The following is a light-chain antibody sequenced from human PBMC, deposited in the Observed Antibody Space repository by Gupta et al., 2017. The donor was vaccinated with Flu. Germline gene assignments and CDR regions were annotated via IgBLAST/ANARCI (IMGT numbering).Light chain of an antibody. CDR2: KNN. CDR3: QAWDSSTAPNWV. CDR1: KLGDKY. V-gene: IGLV3-1*01. J-gene: IGLJ3*02. Sequence: SYELTQPPSVSVSPGQTASITCSGDKLGDKYACWYQQKPGQSPVLVIYKNNKRPSGIPGRFSGSNSGNTATLTISGTQAMDEADYYCQAWDSSTAPNWVFGGGTKLTVL.